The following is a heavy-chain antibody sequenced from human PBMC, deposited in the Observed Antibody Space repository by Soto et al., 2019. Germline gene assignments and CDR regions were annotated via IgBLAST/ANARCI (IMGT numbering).Heavy chain of an antibody. CDR2: IYHSGST. CDR3: ARGGGNFDSSGYYYAENYLDP. V-gene: IGHV4-4*02. J-gene: IGHJ5*02. D-gene: IGHD3-22*01. CDR1: GGSISSSDW. Sequence: QVQLQESGPGLVKPSGTLSLTCAVSGGSISSSDWWSWVRQPPGKGLEWIGEIYHSGSTNYNPSLKSRVTISVDKSKNQFSLKLSSVTAADTAVYHCARGGGNFDSSGYYYAENYLDPSGQGNLVTVSS.